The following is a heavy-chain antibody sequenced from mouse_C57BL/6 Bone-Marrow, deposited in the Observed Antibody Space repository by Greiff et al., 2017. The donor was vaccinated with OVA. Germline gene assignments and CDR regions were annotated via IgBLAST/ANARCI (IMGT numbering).Heavy chain of an antibody. CDR2: IDPENGDT. J-gene: IGHJ3*01. D-gene: IGHD2-4*01. V-gene: IGHV14-4*01. CDR3: TTFDYDVSWFAY. CDR1: GFNIKDDY. Sequence: SGAELVRPGASVKLSCTASGFNIKDDYMHWVKQRPEQGLEWIGWIDPENGDTEYASKFQGKATITADTSSNTAYLQLSSLTSEDTAVYYCTTFDYDVSWFAYWGQGTLVTVSA.